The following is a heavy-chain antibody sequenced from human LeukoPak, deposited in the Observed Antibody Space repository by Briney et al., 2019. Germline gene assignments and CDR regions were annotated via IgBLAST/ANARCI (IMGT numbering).Heavy chain of an antibody. CDR1: GGSISSSSYY. D-gene: IGHD6-19*01. CDR3: ATTNRSGWYYFDY. Sequence: SETLSLTCTVYGGSISSSSYYWGWIRQPPGKGLEWIGSIYYSGSTYYNPSLKSRVTISVDTSKNQFSLKLSSVTAADTAVYYCATTNRSGWYYFDYWGQGTLVTVSS. CDR2: IYYSGST. V-gene: IGHV4-39*07. J-gene: IGHJ4*02.